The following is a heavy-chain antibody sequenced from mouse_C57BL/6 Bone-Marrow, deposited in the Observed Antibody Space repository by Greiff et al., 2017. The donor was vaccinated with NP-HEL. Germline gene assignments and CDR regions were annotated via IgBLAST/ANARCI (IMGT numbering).Heavy chain of an antibody. CDR3: AREGELGRFAY. CDR2: ISYDGSN. V-gene: IGHV3-6*01. J-gene: IGHJ3*01. Sequence: ESGPGLVKPSQSLSLTCSVTGYSITSGYYWNWIRQFPGNKLEWMGYISYDGSNNYNPSLKNRISITRDTSKNQFFLKLNSVTTEDTATYYCAREGELGRFAYWGQGTLVTVSA. D-gene: IGHD4-1*01. CDR1: GYSITSGYY.